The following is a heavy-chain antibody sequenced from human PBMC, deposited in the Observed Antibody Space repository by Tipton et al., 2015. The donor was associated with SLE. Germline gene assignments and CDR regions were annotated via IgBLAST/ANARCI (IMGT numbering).Heavy chain of an antibody. CDR1: GGSISSSSYY. Sequence: TLSLTCTVSGGSISSSSYYWGWIRQPPGKGLEWIGRIYYSGSTYYNPTLKSRVTISVDTSKNQFSLKLSSVTAADTAVYYCARHVRGRSRELRWFDPWGQGTLVTVSS. CDR2: IYYSGST. V-gene: IGHV4-39*07. D-gene: IGHD1-26*01. J-gene: IGHJ5*02. CDR3: ARHVRGRSRELRWFDP.